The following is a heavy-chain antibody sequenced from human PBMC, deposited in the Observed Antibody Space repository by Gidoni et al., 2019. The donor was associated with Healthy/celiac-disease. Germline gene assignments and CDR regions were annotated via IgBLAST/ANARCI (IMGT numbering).Heavy chain of an antibody. D-gene: IGHD1-7*01. Sequence: QVQLVESGGGVVQPGRSLRLSCAASGFTFSSYGMHWVRQAPGKGLEWVAVIWYDGSNKYYADSVKGRFTISRDNSKNTLYLQMNSLRAEDTAVYYCARDGDITGTTSFDYWGQGTLVTVSS. CDR1: GFTFSSYG. J-gene: IGHJ4*02. CDR3: ARDGDITGTTSFDY. V-gene: IGHV3-33*01. CDR2: IWYDGSNK.